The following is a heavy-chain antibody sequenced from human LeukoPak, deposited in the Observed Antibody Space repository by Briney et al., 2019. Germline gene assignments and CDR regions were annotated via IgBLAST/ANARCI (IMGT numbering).Heavy chain of an antibody. Sequence: GASVKVSCKASGYTFTSYYMHWVRQAPGQGLEWMGIINPSGGSTSYAQKFQGRVTMARDTSTSTVYMELSSLRSEDTAVYYCARDTSFWSGYYTWGAGNWFDPWGQGTLVTVSS. CDR2: INPSGGST. CDR3: ARDTSFWSGYYTWGAGNWFDP. J-gene: IGHJ5*02. D-gene: IGHD3-3*01. CDR1: GYTFTSYY. V-gene: IGHV1-46*01.